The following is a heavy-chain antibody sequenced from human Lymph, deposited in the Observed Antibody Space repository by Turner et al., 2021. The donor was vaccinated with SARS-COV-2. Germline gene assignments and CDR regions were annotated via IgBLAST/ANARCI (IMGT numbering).Heavy chain of an antibody. CDR1: GGSISSGDYY. J-gene: IGHJ4*02. Sequence: QVQLQEAGPGLVKPSQTLFLTCTVSGGSISSGDYYWGWIRQPPGKGLEWNGYIYYSWSTFINPSLTCRVTISVYTSKNQFSLKLSSVTAADTAVYYWARVVVLRRAYFDYWGQGTLVTVSS. CDR2: IYYSWST. V-gene: IGHV4-30-4*01. D-gene: IGHD2-8*01. CDR3: ARVVVLRRAYFDY.